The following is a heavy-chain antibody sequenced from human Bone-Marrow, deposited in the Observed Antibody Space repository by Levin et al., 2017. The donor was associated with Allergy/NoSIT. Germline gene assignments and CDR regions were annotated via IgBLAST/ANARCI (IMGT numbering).Heavy chain of an antibody. CDR2: ISAYNGNT. CDR1: GYTFTSYG. V-gene: IGHV1-18*01. J-gene: IGHJ6*02. CDR3: ARWGIVVVPAAIFNYYYGMDV. Sequence: GASVKVSCKASGYTFTSYGISWVRQAPGQGLEWMGWISAYNGNTNYAQKLQGRVTMTTDTSTSTAYMELRSLRSDDTAVYYCARWGIVVVPAAIFNYYYGMDVWGQGTTVTVSS. D-gene: IGHD2-2*02.